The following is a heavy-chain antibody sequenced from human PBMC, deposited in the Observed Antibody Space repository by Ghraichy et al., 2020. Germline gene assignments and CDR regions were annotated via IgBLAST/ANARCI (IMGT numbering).Heavy chain of an antibody. V-gene: IGHV3-23*01. D-gene: IGHD3/OR15-3a*01. J-gene: IGHJ1*01. Sequence: GGSLRLSCAASGFIFSNHAMSWVRQAPGKGLEWVSTITGSGGGTYYADSVKGRFTISRDNSKNTVYLQLSSLRAEDTAIYYCAKVLSAYFGLTKDWGQGTLVTVSS. CDR2: ITGSGGGT. CDR3: AKVLSAYFGLTKD. CDR1: GFIFSNHA.